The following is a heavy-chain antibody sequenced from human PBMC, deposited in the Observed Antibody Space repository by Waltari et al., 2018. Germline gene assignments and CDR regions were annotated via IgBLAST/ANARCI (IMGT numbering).Heavy chain of an antibody. CDR3: AREGVDTANDY. CDR1: GFTVSSDY. V-gene: IGHV3-53*02. D-gene: IGHD5-18*01. Sequence: EVQLVETGGGLIQPGGSLRLSCAASGFTVSSDYMSWVRQAPGKGLECVSVIYSSGRTYYAYSVKGRFTISRDNSKNTVYLQMHSLRAEDTAVYYCAREGVDTANDYWGQGTQVTVSS. CDR2: IYSSGRT. J-gene: IGHJ4*02.